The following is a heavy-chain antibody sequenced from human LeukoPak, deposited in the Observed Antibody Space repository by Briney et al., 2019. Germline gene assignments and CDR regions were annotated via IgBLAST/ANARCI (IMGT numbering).Heavy chain of an antibody. CDR2: IYYCGSP. CDR3: ASYLAAAGTRYFDY. CDR1: GGFISSSSYY. J-gene: IGHJ4*02. V-gene: IGHV4-39*07. D-gene: IGHD6-13*01. Sequence: SETLSLTCTVSGGFISSSSYYWGWIRQPPGKGLEWIGSIYYCGSPYYNPSLKSRVTISVDTSKNHFSLIHSAVTAANTAVYYCASYLAAAGTRYFDYWGQETLVTDSS.